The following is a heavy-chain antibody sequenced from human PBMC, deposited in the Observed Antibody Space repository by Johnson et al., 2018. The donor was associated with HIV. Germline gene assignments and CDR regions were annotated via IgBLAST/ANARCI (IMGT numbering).Heavy chain of an antibody. CDR2: ISYDGSNK. D-gene: IGHD6-13*01. CDR3: AKDNVDSSWYAGAFDI. V-gene: IGHV3-30*19. Sequence: QVQLVESGGGLVQPGDSLRLCCAVSGFSLSSYAIKWVRQAPGKGLEWVAVISYDGSNKYYADSVKGRFTISRDNSKNSLYLQMNSLRAEDTALYYCAKDNVDSSWYAGAFDIWGQGTMVTVSS. CDR1: GFSLSSYA. J-gene: IGHJ3*02.